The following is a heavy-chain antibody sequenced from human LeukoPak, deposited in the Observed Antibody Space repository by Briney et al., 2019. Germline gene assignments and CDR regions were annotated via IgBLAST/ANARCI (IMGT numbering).Heavy chain of an antibody. J-gene: IGHJ4*02. CDR2: IYYSGST. CDR3: ARADGPHLGYYFDY. D-gene: IGHD5-24*01. V-gene: IGHV4-59*01. Sequence: PSETLSLTCTVSGGSISSYYWSWIRQPPGKGLEWIGYIYYSGSTNYNPSLKSRVTISVDTSKNQFSLKLSSVTAADTAVYYCARADGPHLGYYFDYWGQGTLVTVSS. CDR1: GGSISSYY.